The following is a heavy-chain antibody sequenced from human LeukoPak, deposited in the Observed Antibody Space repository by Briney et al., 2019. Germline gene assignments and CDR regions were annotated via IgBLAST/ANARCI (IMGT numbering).Heavy chain of an antibody. CDR3: AKDWLWEGRTDDLNV. J-gene: IGHJ3*01. D-gene: IGHD1-26*01. V-gene: IGHV3-30*02. Sequence: TGGCVRLSCAASGFTFSSYGMHWVRQAPGKGLEWVTFIVYDRSDKYYADSVKGRFTISKDNSKNTLYLQMSSLRAEDTAVYYCAKDWLWEGRTDDLNVWGQGNMVTVSS. CDR2: IVYDRSDK. CDR1: GFTFSSYG.